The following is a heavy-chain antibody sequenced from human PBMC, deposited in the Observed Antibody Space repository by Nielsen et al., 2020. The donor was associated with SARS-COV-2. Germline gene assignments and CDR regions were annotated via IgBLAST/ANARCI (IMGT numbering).Heavy chain of an antibody. D-gene: IGHD1-1*01. CDR2: INTNTGNP. CDR3: ARNLFYVLDYYYYYYGMDV. Sequence: WVRQAPGQGLEWMGWINTNTGNPTYAQGFTGRFVFSLDTSVSTAYLQISSLKAEDTAVYYCARNLFYVLDYYYYYYGMDVWGQGTTVTV. V-gene: IGHV7-4-1*02. J-gene: IGHJ6*02.